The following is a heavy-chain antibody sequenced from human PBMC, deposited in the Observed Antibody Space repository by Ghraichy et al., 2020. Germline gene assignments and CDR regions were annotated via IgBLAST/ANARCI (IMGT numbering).Heavy chain of an antibody. Sequence: SLNISCTVSDVSVTSTNYYWTWIRQYPGGGLEWIGFRYYSGTTYYNPSLQSRVTISLDTSKNQFSLKLSSVTAADTAVYYCARDTAVTGMGGFDYWGQGTLVTVSS. J-gene: IGHJ4*02. CDR2: RYYSGTT. CDR1: DVSVTSTNYY. V-gene: IGHV4-31*03. CDR3: ARDTAVTGMGGFDY. D-gene: IGHD6-19*01.